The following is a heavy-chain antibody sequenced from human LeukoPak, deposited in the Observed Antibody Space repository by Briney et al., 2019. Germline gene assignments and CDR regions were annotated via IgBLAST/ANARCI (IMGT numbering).Heavy chain of an antibody. CDR3: ARYVSIYYDRNGYYSDY. Sequence: GESLKISCKASRYIFSTYGITWVRQMPGKGLEWMGIIYPGDSDTTYSPSFQGQVTISANKSISTAYLQWSSLKASDTAMYYCARYVSIYYDRNGYYSDYWGQGTLVTVSS. J-gene: IGHJ4*02. CDR1: RYIFSTYG. D-gene: IGHD3-22*01. CDR2: IYPGDSDT. V-gene: IGHV5-51*01.